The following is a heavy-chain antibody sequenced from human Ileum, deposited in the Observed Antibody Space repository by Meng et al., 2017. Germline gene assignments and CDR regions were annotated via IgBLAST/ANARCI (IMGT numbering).Heavy chain of an antibody. CDR3: ARGHVNWFDP. Sequence: QVQLQQWGAGLLKPSETLSLTGAVYGGSFSGYYWRWIPQTPGKGLEWIGEINHSGSTNYNPSLKSRVTISVDTSKNQFSLKLSSVTAADTAVYYCARGHVNWFDPWGQGTLVTVSS. CDR2: INHSGST. J-gene: IGHJ5*02. CDR1: GGSFSGYY. V-gene: IGHV4-34*01.